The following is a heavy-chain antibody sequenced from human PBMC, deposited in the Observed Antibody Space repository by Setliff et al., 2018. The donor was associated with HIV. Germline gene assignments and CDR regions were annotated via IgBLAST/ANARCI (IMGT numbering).Heavy chain of an antibody. CDR1: GNTFSSYG. CDR3: ARESTCSSTSCPKVLDY. CDR2: TIPMFGTP. Sequence: VASVKVSCKASGNTFSSYGITWVRQAPGQGLEWMGGTIPMFGTPIYAQKFQGRLTITTDESSNTGYMELSSLTSEDTAIYYCARESTCSSTSCPKVLDYWGQGTLVTVSS. J-gene: IGHJ4*02. V-gene: IGHV1-69*05. D-gene: IGHD2-2*01.